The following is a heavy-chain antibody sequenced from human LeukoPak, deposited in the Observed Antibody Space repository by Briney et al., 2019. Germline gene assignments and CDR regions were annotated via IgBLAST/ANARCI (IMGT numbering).Heavy chain of an antibody. CDR2: ISGSGGST. D-gene: IGHD3-10*01. Sequence: GGSLRLSCAASGFTFSSYGMSWVRQAPGKGLEWVSAISGSGGSTYYADSVKGRFTISRDNAKNSLHLQMNSLRAEDTAVYYCARGEYGSGSYHIDYWGQGTLVTVSS. J-gene: IGHJ4*02. V-gene: IGHV3-23*01. CDR1: GFTFSSYG. CDR3: ARGEYGSGSYHIDY.